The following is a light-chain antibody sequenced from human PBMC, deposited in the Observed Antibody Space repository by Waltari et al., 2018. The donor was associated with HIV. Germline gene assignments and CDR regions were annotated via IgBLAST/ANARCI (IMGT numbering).Light chain of an antibody. CDR2: QDN. J-gene: IGLJ3*02. CDR1: KLGDKY. CDR3: QAWDSSTAV. V-gene: IGLV3-1*01. Sequence: SYELTQPPSVSVSPGQTASINCSGDKLGDKYACWYQQKPGQSPVLVIDQDNKRPSGIPERFSGSNSGNTATLTIGGTQAMDEADYYCQAWDSSTAVFGGGTKLTVL.